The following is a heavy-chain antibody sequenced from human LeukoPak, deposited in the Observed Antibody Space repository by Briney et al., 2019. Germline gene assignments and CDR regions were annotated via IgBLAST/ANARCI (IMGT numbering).Heavy chain of an antibody. V-gene: IGHV3-21*01. CDR3: ARGSFGMVRGVIEY. D-gene: IGHD3-10*01. CDR2: ISSSSSYI. CDR1: GFTFSSYS. Sequence: GGSLRLSCAASGFTFSSYSMNWVRQAPGKGLEWVSSISSSSSYIYYADSVKGRFTISRDNSKNTLYLQMNSLRAEDTAVYYCARGSFGMVRGVIEYWGQGTLVTVSS. J-gene: IGHJ4*02.